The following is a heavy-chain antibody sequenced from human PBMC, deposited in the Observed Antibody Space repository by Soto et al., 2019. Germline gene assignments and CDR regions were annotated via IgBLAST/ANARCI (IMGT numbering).Heavy chain of an antibody. Sequence: GASVKVSWKASGYTFTSYAMHLGRQAPGQRLEWMGWINAGNGNTKYSQKFQGRVTITRDTSASTAYMELSSLRSEDTAVYYCARSGYSSSWYFDYWGQGTLVTAPQ. CDR3: ARSGYSSSWYFDY. J-gene: IGHJ4*02. CDR1: GYTFTSYA. D-gene: IGHD6-13*01. CDR2: INAGNGNT. V-gene: IGHV1-3*01.